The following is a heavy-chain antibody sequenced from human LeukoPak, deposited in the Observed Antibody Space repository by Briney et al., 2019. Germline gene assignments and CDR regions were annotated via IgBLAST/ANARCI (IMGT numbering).Heavy chain of an antibody. V-gene: IGHV4-34*01. CDR3: VRDPDY. Sequence: SETLSLTCAVYGGSFSGYYWIWIRQPPGKGLEWIGEIHHSGSTNYNPSLKSRVTISVDTSKNQFSLKLSSVTAADTAVYYCVRDPDYWGQGTLVTVSS. J-gene: IGHJ4*02. CDR1: GGSFSGYY. CDR2: IHHSGST.